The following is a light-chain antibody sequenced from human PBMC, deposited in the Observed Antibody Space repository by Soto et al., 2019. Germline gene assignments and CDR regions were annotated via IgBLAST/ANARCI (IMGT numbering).Light chain of an antibody. CDR2: GAS. CDR3: QQYNNWPLT. V-gene: IGKV3-15*01. J-gene: IGKJ4*01. Sequence: ETVMTQSPVTLSVSPGERATLSCRASQSVGSTLAWYQQKLGQPPTLLIYGASTRAAGIPARFSGSGSGTEFTLTISSLQSEDFAVYYCQQYNNWPLTFGGGTKVDIQ. CDR1: QSVGST.